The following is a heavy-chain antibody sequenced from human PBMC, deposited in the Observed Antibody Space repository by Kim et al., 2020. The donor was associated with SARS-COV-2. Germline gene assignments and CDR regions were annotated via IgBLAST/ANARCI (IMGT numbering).Heavy chain of an antibody. Sequence: GGSLRLSCAASGFTVSSNYMSWVRQAPGKGLEWVSVIYSGGSTYYADSVKGRFTISRDNSKNTLYLQMNSLRAEDTAVYYCARIGWLSYYYGMDVWGQGTTVTVSS. CDR1: GFTVSSNY. CDR3: ARIGWLSYYYGMDV. J-gene: IGHJ6*02. CDR2: IYSGGST. D-gene: IGHD5-12*01. V-gene: IGHV3-66*01.